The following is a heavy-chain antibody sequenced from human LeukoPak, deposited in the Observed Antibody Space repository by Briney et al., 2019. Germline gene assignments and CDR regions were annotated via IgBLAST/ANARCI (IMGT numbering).Heavy chain of an antibody. J-gene: IGHJ4*02. V-gene: IGHV4-59*01. CDR2: IYYSGST. CDR3: ARVATTVTLFDY. CDR1: GGSISSYY. Sequence: SETLSLTCTVSGGSISSYYWSWIRQPPGKGLEWIGYIYYSGSTNYNPSLKSRVTISVDTSKNQFSLKLSSATAADTAVYYCARVATTVTLFDYWGQGTLVTVSS. D-gene: IGHD4-17*01.